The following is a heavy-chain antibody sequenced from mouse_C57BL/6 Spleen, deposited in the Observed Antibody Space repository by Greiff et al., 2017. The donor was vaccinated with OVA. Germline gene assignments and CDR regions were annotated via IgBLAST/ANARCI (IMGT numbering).Heavy chain of an antibody. D-gene: IGHD2-3*01. J-gene: IGHJ3*01. CDR1: GYTFTSYT. V-gene: IGHV1-4*01. Sequence: VQLQQSGAELARPGASVKMSCKASGYTFTSYTMHWVKQRPGQGLEWIGYINPSSGYTKYNQKFKDKATLTADKSSSTAYMQLSSLTSEDSAAYYCARYDRWFAYWGQGTLVTVSA. CDR3: ARYDRWFAY. CDR2: INPSSGYT.